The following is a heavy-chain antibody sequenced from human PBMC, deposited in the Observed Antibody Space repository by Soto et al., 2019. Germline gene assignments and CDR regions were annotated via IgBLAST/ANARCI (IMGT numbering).Heavy chain of an antibody. CDR2: INHSGST. CDR1: GGSFSGYY. J-gene: IGHJ5*02. V-gene: IGHV4-34*01. CDR3: ASRSITMITGGFTP. Sequence: SETLSLTCAVYGGSFSGYYWSWIRQPPGKGLEWIGEINHSGSTNYNPSLKSRVTISVDTSKNQFSLKLSSVTAADTAVYYCASRSITMITGGFTPWGQGTLVTVSS. D-gene: IGHD3-22*01.